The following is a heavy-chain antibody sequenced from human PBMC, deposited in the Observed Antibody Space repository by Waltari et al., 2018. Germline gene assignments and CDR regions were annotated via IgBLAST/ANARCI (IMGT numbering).Heavy chain of an antibody. CDR3: ATHKLGISQHYYHMGA. J-gene: IGHJ6*03. CDR2: IIPIFGIP. CDR1: GGPFGGYG. D-gene: IGHD7-27*01. Sequence: VQLVQSGAEVRTPGSSVKVSCKASGGPFGGYGISWVRLTPGQRLEWLGVIIPIFGIPDYSQKFQDRLPITADASPSTAYMELSSLTSEDTAIYFCATHKLGISQHYYHMGAWGKGTTVTISS. V-gene: IGHV1-69*12.